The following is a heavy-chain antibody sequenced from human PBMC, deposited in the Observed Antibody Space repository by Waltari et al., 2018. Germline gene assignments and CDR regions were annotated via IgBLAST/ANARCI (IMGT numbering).Heavy chain of an antibody. CDR2: VDPEDGET. J-gene: IGHJ5*02. CDR1: GYTFTDYY. Sequence: EVQLVQSGAEVKKPGATVKISCKVSGYTFTDYYMHWVQQAPGKGLEWIGLVDPEDGETIYAEKFQGRVTITADTSTDTAYMELSSLRSEDTAVYYCATVPDCSGGSCYSGFDPWGQGTLVTVSS. CDR3: ATVPDCSGGSCYSGFDP. V-gene: IGHV1-69-2*01. D-gene: IGHD2-15*01.